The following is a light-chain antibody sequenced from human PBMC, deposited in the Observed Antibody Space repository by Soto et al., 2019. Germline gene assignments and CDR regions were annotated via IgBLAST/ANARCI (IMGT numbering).Light chain of an antibody. Sequence: QSAVTQPDSVSGSPGQSVTISCTGASHDVGTYGLVSWYQQHPGKAPKLIIYEVSKRPSGVSDRYSGSMSGNTASLTISGIQAEDEADYYCCSYAGDSIFFVFGTGTKVTVL. CDR2: EVS. V-gene: IGLV2-23*02. J-gene: IGLJ1*01. CDR3: CSYAGDSIFFV. CDR1: SHDVGTYGL.